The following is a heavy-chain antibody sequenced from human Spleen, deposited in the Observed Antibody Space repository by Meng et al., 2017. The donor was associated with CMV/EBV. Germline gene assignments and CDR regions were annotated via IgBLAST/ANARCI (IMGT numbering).Heavy chain of an antibody. CDR1: GFTFRKYT. CDR3: ARDALSSGGDY. D-gene: IGHD6-19*01. CDR2: ISSSGGAI. J-gene: IGHJ4*02. V-gene: IGHV3-21*01. Sequence: GSLRLSCAASGFTFRKYTMNWVRRAPGRGLEWVASISSSGGAIQYSDSVKGRFTISRDNARNSVFLLMGSLRAEDTAFYYCARDALSSGGDYWGQGALVTVSS.